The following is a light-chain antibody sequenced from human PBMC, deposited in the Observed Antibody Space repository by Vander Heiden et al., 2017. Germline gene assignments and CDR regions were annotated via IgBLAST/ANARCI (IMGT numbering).Light chain of an antibody. CDR1: SSDVGAYDY. CDR2: DVS. V-gene: IGLV2-14*03. CDR3: NSYTTKNTLV. Sequence: SALTQPVSVSVSPGQSITISCTGTSSDVGAYDYVSWYQHRPGKAPKLIIYDVSTRPSGVSDRFSGSKSGITASLSISGVQAEDEADYYCNSYTTKNTLVFGSGT. J-gene: IGLJ1*01.